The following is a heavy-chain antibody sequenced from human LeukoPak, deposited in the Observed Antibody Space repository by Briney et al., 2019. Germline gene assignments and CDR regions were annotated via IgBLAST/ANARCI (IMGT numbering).Heavy chain of an antibody. CDR1: GFTFKTFG. CDR3: RAATRYLSNYFDY. V-gene: IGHV3-30*03. D-gene: IGHD4-11*01. Sequence: GGSLRLFCAASGFTFKTFGMHWVRQAPGKGLEWVAVISFDGSERYYADSVKGRFTISRDNSRDTLFLQMNSLTPEDTAVYYCRAATRYLSNYFDYWGQGVLVTVSS. CDR2: ISFDGSER. J-gene: IGHJ4*02.